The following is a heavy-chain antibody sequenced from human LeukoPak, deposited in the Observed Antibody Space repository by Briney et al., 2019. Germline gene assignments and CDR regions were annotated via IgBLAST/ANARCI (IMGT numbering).Heavy chain of an antibody. Sequence: SETLSLTCAVYGGSFSDYYWIWIRQPPGKGLEWIGEIFHGGSPNCNPSLKSRVTISVDTSKNQFSLKLSSVTAADTAVYYCAILLAGYSSSWFLDYWGQGTLVTVSS. CDR2: IFHGGSP. V-gene: IGHV4-34*12. CDR3: AILLAGYSSSWFLDY. D-gene: IGHD6-13*01. CDR1: GGSFSDYY. J-gene: IGHJ4*02.